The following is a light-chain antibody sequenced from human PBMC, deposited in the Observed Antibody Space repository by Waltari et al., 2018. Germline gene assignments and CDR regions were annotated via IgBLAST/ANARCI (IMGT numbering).Light chain of an antibody. J-gene: IGKJ3*01. CDR2: GAS. CDR3: QQYSRSPRLIT. CDR1: QSVGSTY. V-gene: IGKV3-20*01. Sequence: EIVLTQSPGTLSLSPGERATLSCRASQSVGSTYLAWYHQKPGQAPSLLSSGASSRATGIPDRFSGSGSGTDFTLTISRLEPEDFAVYYCQQYSRSPRLITFGPGTKVDIK.